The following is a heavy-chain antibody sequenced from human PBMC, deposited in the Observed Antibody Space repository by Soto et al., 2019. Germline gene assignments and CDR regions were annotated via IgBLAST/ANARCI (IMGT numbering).Heavy chain of an antibody. V-gene: IGHV3-48*02. Sequence: DVQLVESGGGLVQPGGSLRLSCAASGFTFGYYNMHWVRQAPGKGLEWVSFVRSSGDDTYYADSVKGRFTISRDNAKVSLYLQMNSLREEDTAVYYCARDGESSSSSDFDFWGQGALVTVSS. J-gene: IGHJ4*02. CDR1: GFTFGYYN. D-gene: IGHD2-2*01. CDR3: ARDGESSSSSDFDF. CDR2: VRSSGDDT.